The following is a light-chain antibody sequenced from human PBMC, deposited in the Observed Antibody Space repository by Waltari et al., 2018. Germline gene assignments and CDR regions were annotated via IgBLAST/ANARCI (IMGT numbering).Light chain of an antibody. CDR3: QQSLKTPIT. V-gene: IGKV1-39*01. J-gene: IGKJ5*01. CDR1: QNIRTY. CDR2: GAS. Sequence: DIEMTQSPSSLSASVGDSVTMTCRASQNIRTYLNWYQQKPGKAPKVLIYGASNLQSGVPSRFSGSGSGTDFSLTISSLQPEDFATYYCQQSLKTPITFGQGTRLQIK.